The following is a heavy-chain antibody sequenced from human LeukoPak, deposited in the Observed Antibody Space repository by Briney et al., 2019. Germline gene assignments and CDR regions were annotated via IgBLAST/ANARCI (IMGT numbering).Heavy chain of an antibody. D-gene: IGHD3-22*01. V-gene: IGHV1-8*01. CDR1: GYTFTSYD. CDR2: MNPNSGNT. Sequence: ASVKVSCKASGYTFTSYDINWVRQATGQGLEWMGWMNPNSGNTGYAQKFQGRVTMTRNTSISTAYMELSSLRSEDTAVYYCARGSVVIRNRRFDYWGLGTLVTVSS. J-gene: IGHJ4*02. CDR3: ARGSVVIRNRRFDY.